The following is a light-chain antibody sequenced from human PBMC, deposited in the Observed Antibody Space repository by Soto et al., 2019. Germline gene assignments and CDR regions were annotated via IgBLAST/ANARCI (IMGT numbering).Light chain of an antibody. V-gene: IGKV1-5*01. CDR2: SAS. CDR3: QHYNSYSEA. J-gene: IGKJ2*01. CDR1: QSIGRW. Sequence: VQRTHSPSTLSAFVGDRVTITCRASQSIGRWLAWYQQTPGKAPKLLIYSASTLQSGVPSRFSGSGSGTEFTLTIISLQPDDFATYYCQHYNSYSEAFGQRTMVDI.